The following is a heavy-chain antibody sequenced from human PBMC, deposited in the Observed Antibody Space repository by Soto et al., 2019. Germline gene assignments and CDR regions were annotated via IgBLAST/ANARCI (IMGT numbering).Heavy chain of an antibody. CDR1: GLSLSNAKLG. D-gene: IGHD2-2*01. CDR2: IFSNDDK. Sequence: VSGPTLGNPTETLTLTCTVSGLSLSNAKLGVSWIRQPPGKALEWLAHIFSNDDKSYSTSLDRRLTISKDTSKSQVVLTMTNLDPVDSGTYYRALIKDCRRTDCFLGSFDPWGQGTLVTVSS. J-gene: IGHJ5*02. CDR3: ALIKDCRRTDCFLGSFDP. V-gene: IGHV2-26*01.